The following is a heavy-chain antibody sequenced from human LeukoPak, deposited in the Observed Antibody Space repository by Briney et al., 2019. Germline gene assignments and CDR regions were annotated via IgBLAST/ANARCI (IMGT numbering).Heavy chain of an antibody. CDR1: GGSISSSSYY. CDR3: VRHAGGWYWYYFDY. D-gene: IGHD6-19*01. J-gene: IGHJ4*02. CDR2: IYYSGST. V-gene: IGHV4-39*01. Sequence: PSETLSLTCTVSGGSISSSSYYWGWIRQPPGKGLEWIGSIYYSGSTYYNPSLKSRVTISVDTSKNQFSLKLSSVTAADTAVYYCVRHAGGWYWYYFDYWGQGTLVTVSS.